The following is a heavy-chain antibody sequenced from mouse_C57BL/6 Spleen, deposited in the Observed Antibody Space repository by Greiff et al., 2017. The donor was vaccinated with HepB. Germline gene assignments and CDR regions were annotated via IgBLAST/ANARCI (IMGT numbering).Heavy chain of an antibody. V-gene: IGHV10-1*01. CDR1: GFSFNTYA. D-gene: IGHD1-1*01. CDR3: VRLYYYGSSYEGYFDV. Sequence: DVKLQESGGGLVQPKGSLKLSCAASGFSFNTYAMNWVRQAPGKGLEWVARIRSKSNNYATYYADSVKDRFTISRDDSESMLYLQMNNLKTEDTAMYYCVRLYYYGSSYEGYFDVWGTGTTVTVSS. J-gene: IGHJ1*03. CDR2: IRSKSNNYAT.